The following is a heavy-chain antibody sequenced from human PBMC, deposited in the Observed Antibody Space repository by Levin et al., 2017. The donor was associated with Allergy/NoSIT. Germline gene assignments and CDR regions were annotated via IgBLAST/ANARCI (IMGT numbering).Heavy chain of an antibody. V-gene: IGHV1-69*13. D-gene: IGHD3-10*01. CDR3: ARTITMVRGVINAFDI. Sequence: ASVKVSCKASGGTFSSYAISWVRQAPGQGLEWMGGIIPIFGTANYAQKFQGRVTITADESTSTAYMELSSLRSEDTAVYYCARTITMVRGVINAFDIWGQGTMVTVSS. CDR1: GGTFSSYA. CDR2: IIPIFGTA. J-gene: IGHJ3*02.